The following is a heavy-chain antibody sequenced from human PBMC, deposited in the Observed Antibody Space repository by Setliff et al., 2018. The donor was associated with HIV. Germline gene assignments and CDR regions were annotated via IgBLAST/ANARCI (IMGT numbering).Heavy chain of an antibody. D-gene: IGHD4-17*01. V-gene: IGHV4-59*08. J-gene: IGHJ4*02. Sequence: PSETLSLTCTVSGYSISSHYWSWIRQPPGEGLEWIGYIYYTTGVTDYNPSLKSRVTISLDTSKNQISLNLTSVTGADTAVYYCARKSMVTTEPLRYWGQGILVTVSS. CDR3: ARKSMVTTEPLRY. CDR2: IYYTTGVT. CDR1: GYSISSHY.